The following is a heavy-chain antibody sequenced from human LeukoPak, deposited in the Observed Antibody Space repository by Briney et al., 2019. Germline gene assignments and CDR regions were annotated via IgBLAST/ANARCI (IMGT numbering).Heavy chain of an antibody. D-gene: IGHD3-22*01. V-gene: IGHV3-23*01. Sequence: TGGSLRLSCAASGFTFSSYAMSWVRQAPGKGLEWVSGNADSVKGRFTISRDNSKNTLYLQVNSLSAEDTAVYYCAKTKITLIVVANSHSGALDIWGQGTMVTVSS. CDR3: AKTKITLIVVANSHSGALDI. J-gene: IGHJ3*02. CDR1: GFTFSSYA.